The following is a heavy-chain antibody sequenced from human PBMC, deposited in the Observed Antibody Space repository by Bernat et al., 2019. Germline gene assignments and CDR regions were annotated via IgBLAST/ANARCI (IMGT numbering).Heavy chain of an antibody. D-gene: IGHD3-22*01. CDR3: AKDRSGKVTYSYDSSGLSGFDY. V-gene: IGHV3-30*18. CDR1: GFTFNNYG. J-gene: IGHJ4*02. Sequence: QVQLVESGGGVVQPGRSLRLSCAASGFTFNNYGMHWVRQAPGKGLEWVAVISYDGSNKYYTDSVKGRFTISRDNSKNTLYLQMNSLRPEDTAVYDCAKDRSGKVTYSYDSSGLSGFDYWGLETLVTVSS. CDR2: ISYDGSNK.